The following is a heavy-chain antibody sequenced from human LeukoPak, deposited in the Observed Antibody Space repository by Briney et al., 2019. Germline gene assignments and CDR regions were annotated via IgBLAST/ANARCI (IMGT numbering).Heavy chain of an antibody. CDR2: INPSGGST. CDR3: ARGSSIFGVVEN. D-gene: IGHD3-3*01. Sequence: ASLKLSCKASGYTFTSYSMHWVRQAPGQGLEWMGIINPSGGSTSYAQKYQGRVTMTRDTSTSTVYMELSSLRSEDTAVYYCARGSSIFGVVENWGQGTLVTVSS. CDR1: GYTFTSYS. V-gene: IGHV1-46*01. J-gene: IGHJ4*02.